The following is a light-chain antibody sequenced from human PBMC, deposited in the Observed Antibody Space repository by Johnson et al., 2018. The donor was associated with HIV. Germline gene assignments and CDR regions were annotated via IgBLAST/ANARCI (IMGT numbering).Light chain of an antibody. J-gene: IGLJ1*01. CDR1: SSNIGNNY. CDR3: GTWGSSLRALYG. CDR2: DNN. V-gene: IGLV1-51*01. Sequence: QSVLTQSPSVSAAPGQKVTISCSGSSSNIGNNYVSWYQQLPGTAPKLLIYDNNKRPSGIPDRFSGSKSGTSATLGITGLQTGDEAEYYCGTWGSSLRALYGFGTVTKFTVL.